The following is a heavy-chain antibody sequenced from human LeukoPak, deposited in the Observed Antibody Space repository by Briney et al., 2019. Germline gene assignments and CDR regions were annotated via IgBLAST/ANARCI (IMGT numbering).Heavy chain of an antibody. Sequence: PGGSLRLSCAASGFTFSGSAMHWVRQASGKGLEWAGRIRSKANSYATAYAASVKGRFTISRDNSKNTLYLQMNSLRAEDTAVYYCAKDQSSSPPSFDYWGQGTLVTVSS. CDR3: AKDQSSSPPSFDY. J-gene: IGHJ4*02. V-gene: IGHV3-73*01. CDR1: GFTFSGSA. D-gene: IGHD6-6*01. CDR2: IRSKANSYAT.